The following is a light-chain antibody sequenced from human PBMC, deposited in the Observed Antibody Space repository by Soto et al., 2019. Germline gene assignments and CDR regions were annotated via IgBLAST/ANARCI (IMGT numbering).Light chain of an antibody. V-gene: IGKV1-27*01. CDR3: QKFNTAPLT. Sequence: DIQMTQSPSSLSASVGDIVTITCRASQDISAYLAWYQQKPGKVPKLLIYSAYTLQSGVPSRCSGSGSGTDVTLTIRRLQPLDVATEYCQKFNTAPLTFGQETRLEIK. CDR1: QDISAY. J-gene: IGKJ5*01. CDR2: SAY.